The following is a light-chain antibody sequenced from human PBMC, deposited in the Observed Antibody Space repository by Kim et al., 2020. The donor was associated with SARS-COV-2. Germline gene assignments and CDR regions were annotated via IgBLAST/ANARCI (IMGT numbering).Light chain of an antibody. J-gene: IGKJ4*01. Sequence: ASLGDRLTITCRADQSIDTYLNWYQQKHGKTPNLLIYATSNLQGGVPSRFSGSGSGTDFTLTISSPHPEDFATYYCQQSYTRPLTFGGGTKVDIK. CDR2: ATS. CDR1: QSIDTY. CDR3: QQSYTRPLT. V-gene: IGKV1-39*01.